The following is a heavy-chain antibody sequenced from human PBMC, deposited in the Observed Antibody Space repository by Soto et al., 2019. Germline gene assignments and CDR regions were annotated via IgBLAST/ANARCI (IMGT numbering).Heavy chain of an antibody. CDR2: TYYRSKWYN. V-gene: IGHV6-1*01. CDR3: TTVGDYGYCSSTSCFETGVDP. CDR1: GDSVSSNSAA. J-gene: IGHJ5*02. D-gene: IGHD2-2*01. Sequence: SQTLSLTCAISGDSVSSNSAAWYWIRQSPSRGLEWLGRTYYRSKWYNDYAVSVKSRITINPDTSKNQFSLQLNSVTPEDTAVYYCTTVGDYGYCSSTSCFETGVDPWGQGTLVTVSS.